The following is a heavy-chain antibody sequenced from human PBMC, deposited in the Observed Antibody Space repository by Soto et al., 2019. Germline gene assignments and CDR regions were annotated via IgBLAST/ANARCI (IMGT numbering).Heavy chain of an antibody. D-gene: IGHD4-17*01. V-gene: IGHV1-18*04. CDR1: GYTFTSYG. CDR2: ISAYNGNT. CDR3: ARDLPLIDVVTTDYYGMDV. J-gene: IGHJ6*02. Sequence: ASVKVSCKASGYTFTSYGISWVRQAPGQGLEWMGWISAYNGNTNYAQKLQGRVTMTTDTSTSTAYMELRSLRSDDTAVYYCARDLPLIDVVTTDYYGMDVWGQGTTVT.